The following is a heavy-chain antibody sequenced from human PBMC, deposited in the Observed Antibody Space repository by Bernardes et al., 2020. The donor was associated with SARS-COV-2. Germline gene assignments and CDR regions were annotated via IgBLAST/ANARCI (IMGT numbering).Heavy chain of an antibody. D-gene: IGHD3-9*01. Sequence: GGSLRLSCAASGFTFSSYWMSWVRQAPGKGLEWVANIKGDGSQRSSVDSVRGRFTISRDNSMNTLYLEMNSLTPEDTAVYYCASPRVDFDWLLPLDYWGRGTRVTVSS. V-gene: IGHV3-7*01. CDR3: ASPRVDFDWLLPLDY. CDR1: GFTFSSYW. CDR2: IKGDGSQR. J-gene: IGHJ4*02.